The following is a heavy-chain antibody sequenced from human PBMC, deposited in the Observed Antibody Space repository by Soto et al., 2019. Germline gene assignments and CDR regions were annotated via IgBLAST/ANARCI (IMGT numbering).Heavy chain of an antibody. CDR3: TTDSYSTIIILRLDY. D-gene: IGHD2-8*01. CDR1: GFTFTNAW. J-gene: IGHJ4*01. CDR2: SKSKTDGGTT. V-gene: IGHV3-15*07. Sequence: PGGSLRLSCAASGFTFTNAWINWVRQAPGKGLEWVGRSKSKTDGGTTDYAEPVKGRFAISRDDSNNMVYLQMSSLKIEDTALYYCTTDSYSTIIILRLDYWGHGTLVTVSS.